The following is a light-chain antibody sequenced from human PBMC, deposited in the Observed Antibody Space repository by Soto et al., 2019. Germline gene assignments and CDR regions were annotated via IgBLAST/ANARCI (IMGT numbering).Light chain of an antibody. CDR2: DAS. Sequence: EIVMTQSPATLSVSPGERATLSCRASQSVSSYLAWYQQKPGQAPRLLIYDASDRATDIPARFSGSGSGTDFTLTISSLEPEDFAVYYCQQRSNWPLTFGGGTKVDIK. J-gene: IGKJ4*01. CDR1: QSVSSY. V-gene: IGKV3-11*01. CDR3: QQRSNWPLT.